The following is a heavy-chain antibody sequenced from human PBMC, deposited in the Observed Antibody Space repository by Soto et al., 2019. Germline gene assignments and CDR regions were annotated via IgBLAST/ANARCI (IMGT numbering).Heavy chain of an antibody. CDR1: GGSFSGYY. V-gene: IGHV4-34*01. Sequence: QVQLQQWGAGLLKPSETLSLTCAVYGGSFSGYYWSWIRQPPGKGLEWIGEINHSGSTNYNPSLKSRVTISVDTSKNQFSLKLSSVTAADTAVYYCARPTTVTTWDYYYMDVWGKGTTVTVSS. CDR3: ARPTTVTTWDYYYMDV. CDR2: INHSGST. D-gene: IGHD4-17*01. J-gene: IGHJ6*03.